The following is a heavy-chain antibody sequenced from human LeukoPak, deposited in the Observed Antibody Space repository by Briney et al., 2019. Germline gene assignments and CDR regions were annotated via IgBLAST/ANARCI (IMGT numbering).Heavy chain of an antibody. CDR1: GFTFSSYA. J-gene: IGHJ4*02. V-gene: IGHV3-30-3*01. Sequence: PGRSLRLSCAASGFTFSSYAMHWVRQAPGKGLEWVAVISYDGSNKYYADSVKGRFTISRDNSKNTLYLQMNSPRAEDTAVYYCARAPGYLFDYWGQGTLVTVSS. D-gene: IGHD5-18*01. CDR3: ARAPGYLFDY. CDR2: ISYDGSNK.